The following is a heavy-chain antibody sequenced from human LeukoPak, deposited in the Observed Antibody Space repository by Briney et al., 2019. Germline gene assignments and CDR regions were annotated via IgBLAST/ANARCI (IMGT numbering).Heavy chain of an antibody. CDR1: GYTFTSYA. Sequence: ASVKVSCKASGYTFTSYAMHWVRQAPGQRLEWMGWINAGNGNTKYSQKFQGRVTITRDTSASTAYMELSSLRSEDTAVYYCARGLAVVVPAAMRYWGQGTLVTVSS. D-gene: IGHD2-2*01. V-gene: IGHV1-3*01. J-gene: IGHJ4*02. CDR3: ARGLAVVVPAAMRY. CDR2: INAGNGNT.